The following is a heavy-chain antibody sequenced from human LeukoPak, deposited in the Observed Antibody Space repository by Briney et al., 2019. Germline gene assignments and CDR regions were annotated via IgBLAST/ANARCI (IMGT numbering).Heavy chain of an antibody. D-gene: IGHD2-2*02. CDR3: ARGNIHCSSTSCYTLAFDS. V-gene: IGHV4-34*01. CDR2: INHSGST. J-gene: IGHJ4*02. Sequence: SETLSLTCAVYGGSFSGYYWSWIRQPPGKGLEWIGEINHSGSTNYNPSLKSRVTISVDTSNNQFSLKLSSVTAAGTAVYYCARGNIHCSSTSCYTLAFDSWGQGTLVTASS. CDR1: GGSFSGYY.